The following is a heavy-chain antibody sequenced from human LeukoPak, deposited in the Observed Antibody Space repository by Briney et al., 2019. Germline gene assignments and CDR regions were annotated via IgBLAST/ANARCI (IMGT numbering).Heavy chain of an antibody. Sequence: GGSLRLSCAASGFTLDDYAMHWVRQAPGKGLEWVSGISWNSGSIGYADSVKGRFTISRDNAKNSLYLQMSSLRAEDTALYYCAKDRGSSGYYAYYFDYWGQGTLVTVSS. V-gene: IGHV3-9*01. CDR1: GFTLDDYA. D-gene: IGHD3-22*01. CDR3: AKDRGSSGYYAYYFDY. J-gene: IGHJ4*02. CDR2: ISWNSGSI.